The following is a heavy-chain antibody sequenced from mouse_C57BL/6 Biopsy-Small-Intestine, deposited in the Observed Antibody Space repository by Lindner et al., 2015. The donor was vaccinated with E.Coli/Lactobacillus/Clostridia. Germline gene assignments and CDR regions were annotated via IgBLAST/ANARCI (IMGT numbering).Heavy chain of an antibody. D-gene: IGHD1-1*01. CDR2: INPITGGT. V-gene: IGHV1-42*01. CDR3: ARQDYGSSFY. J-gene: IGHJ2*01. CDR1: GYSFTGYY. Sequence: VQLQESGPELVKPGASVKISCKASGYSFTGYYMNWVKQSPEKSLEWIGEINPITGGTTYNQKFKGKATFTADTSSNTAYMQLSSLTTEDSAIYYCARQDYGSSFYWGQGTTLTVSS.